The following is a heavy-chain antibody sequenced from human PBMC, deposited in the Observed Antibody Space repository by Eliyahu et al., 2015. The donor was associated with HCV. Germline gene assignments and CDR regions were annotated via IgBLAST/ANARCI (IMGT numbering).Heavy chain of an antibody. D-gene: IGHD2-2*01. CDR1: GGSISRGSYF. J-gene: IGHJ6*03. V-gene: IGHV4-61*02. CDR3: VRGEGAGFCSSPSCFQVGYFYYMDV. CDR2: VFSGGGT. Sequence: QVQLQESGPGLLKPSQTLSLTCTVSGGSISRGSYFWSWVRQPAGQGLEWIGRVFSGGGTSYNPSLESRVTVSMDTSKNQFSLYLTSVTAADTAVYYCVRGEGAGFCSSPSCFQVGYFYYMDVWGKGTTVTVSS.